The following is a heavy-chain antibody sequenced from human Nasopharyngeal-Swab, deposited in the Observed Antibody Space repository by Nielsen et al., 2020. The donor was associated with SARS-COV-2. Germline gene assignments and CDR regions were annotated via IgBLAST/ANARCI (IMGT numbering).Heavy chain of an antibody. Sequence: ASVKVAWKAYGYTFTSYGISWVRQAPGQGLEWMGWISAHNGNTNYAQKLQGRVTMTTDTSTSTAYMELRSLRSDDTAVYYCARASIAAAGTGGDPWGQGTLVTVSS. CDR3: ARASIAAAGTGGDP. D-gene: IGHD6-13*01. CDR1: GYTFTSYG. J-gene: IGHJ5*02. V-gene: IGHV1-18*01. CDR2: ISAHNGNT.